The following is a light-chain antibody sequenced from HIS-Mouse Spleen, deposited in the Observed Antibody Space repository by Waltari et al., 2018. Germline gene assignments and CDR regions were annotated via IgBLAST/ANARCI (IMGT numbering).Light chain of an antibody. J-gene: IGLJ3*02. CDR1: RGSIASNY. CDR3: QSYDSSNLV. CDR2: EDN. Sequence: NFMLTQPHSVSESPGKTVTISCTRSRGSIASNYVPWYQQRPGSAPTTVSYEDNQRPSGVPVRFSGSIDSSSNSASLTISGLKTEDEADYYCQSYDSSNLVFGGGTKLTVL. V-gene: IGLV6-57*04.